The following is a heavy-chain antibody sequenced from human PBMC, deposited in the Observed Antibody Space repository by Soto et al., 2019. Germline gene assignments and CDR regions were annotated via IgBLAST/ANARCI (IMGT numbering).Heavy chain of an antibody. CDR1: GFTFTSFA. J-gene: IGHJ4*02. D-gene: IGHD3-22*01. Sequence: PGGSLRLSCAASGFTFTSFAVSWVRQAPGKGLEWVSAISGSGGATYYADSVKGRFTVSRDNSKNTLYLQLNSLRAEDTAVYYCAKDWYYDSSGYYPSQIDYWGQGTLVTVSS. CDR2: ISGSGGAT. V-gene: IGHV3-23*01. CDR3: AKDWYYDSSGYYPSQIDY.